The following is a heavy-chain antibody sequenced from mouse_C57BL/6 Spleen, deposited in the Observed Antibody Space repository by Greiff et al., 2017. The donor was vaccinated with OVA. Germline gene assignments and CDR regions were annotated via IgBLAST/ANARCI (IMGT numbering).Heavy chain of an antibody. CDR3: ERHYGSSYETFDY. CDR1: GYTFTSYW. CDR2: IYPSDSET. D-gene: IGHD1-1*01. V-gene: IGHV1-61*01. J-gene: IGHJ2*01. Sequence: QVQLQQPGAELVRPGSSVKLSCKASGYTFTSYWMDWVKQRPGQGLEWIGNIYPSDSETHYNQKFKDKATLTVDNASSTAYMPLSILTSEDSAVYYCERHYGSSYETFDYWGQGTTLTVSS.